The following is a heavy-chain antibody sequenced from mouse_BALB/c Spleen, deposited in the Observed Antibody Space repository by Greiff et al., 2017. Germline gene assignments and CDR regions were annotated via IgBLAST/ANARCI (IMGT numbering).Heavy chain of an antibody. CDR2: ISYSGST. CDR1: GDSITSGY. Sequence: EVKLMESGPSLVKPSQTLSLTCSVTGDSITSGYWHWIRKFPGNKLEYMGYISYSGSTYYNPSLKSRISITRDTSKNQYYLQLNSVTTEDTATYYGARYYSSRGPYFDDWGAGTTVTVSS. D-gene: IGHD1-1*01. CDR3: ARYYSSRGPYFDD. V-gene: IGHV3-8*02. J-gene: IGHJ1*01.